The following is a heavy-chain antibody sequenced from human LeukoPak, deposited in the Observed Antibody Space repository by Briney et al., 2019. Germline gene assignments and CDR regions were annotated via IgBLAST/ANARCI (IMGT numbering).Heavy chain of an antibody. CDR1: GGSISSYY. Sequence: PSETLSLTCTVPGGSISSYYWSWIRQTPGKGLEWIGYIYYSGSTNYNPSLKSRVTISVDTSKNQFSLKQSSVTAADTAVYYCAREGALAHAVDYWGQGTLVTVSS. D-gene: IGHD4/OR15-4a*01. CDR3: AREGALAHAVDY. CDR2: IYYSGST. V-gene: IGHV4-59*01. J-gene: IGHJ4*02.